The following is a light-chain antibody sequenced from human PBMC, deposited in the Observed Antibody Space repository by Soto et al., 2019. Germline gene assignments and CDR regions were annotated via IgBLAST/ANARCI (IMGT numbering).Light chain of an antibody. V-gene: IGKV3-15*01. CDR2: GAS. J-gene: IGKJ4*01. Sequence: DIVMTQSPAILSVSLGERATLSCLASQSISDNLAWYQQRSGQAPRLLIYGASTRATDVPARFSGSGSGTEFALTISSLQSDDFAIYYCQQYKRWPPLTFGGGTKVE. CDR1: QSISDN. CDR3: QQYKRWPPLT.